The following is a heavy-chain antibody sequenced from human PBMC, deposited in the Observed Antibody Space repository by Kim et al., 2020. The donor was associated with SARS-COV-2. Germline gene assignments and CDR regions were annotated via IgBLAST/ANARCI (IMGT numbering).Heavy chain of an antibody. CDR3: ARDGTLRYFDWLLYGSFEGMDV. V-gene: IGHV3-48*03. CDR1: GFTFSSYE. CDR2: ISSSGSTI. J-gene: IGHJ6*02. Sequence: GGSLRLSCAASGFTFSSYEMNWVRQAPGKGLEWVSYISSSGSTIYYADSVKGRFTISRDNAKNSLYLQMNSLRAEDTAVYYCARDGTLRYFDWLLYGSFEGMDVWGQGTTVTVSS. D-gene: IGHD3-9*01.